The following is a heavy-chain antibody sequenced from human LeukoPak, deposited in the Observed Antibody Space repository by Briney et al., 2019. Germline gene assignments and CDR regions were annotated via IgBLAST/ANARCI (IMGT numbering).Heavy chain of an antibody. D-gene: IGHD4-17*01. J-gene: IGHJ6*03. CDR1: GYSFTSYG. CDR2: ISAYDGDT. V-gene: IGHV1-18*01. CDR3: ARDQGGDYRYYYYYYMDV. Sequence: ASVKVSCKASGYSFTSYGISWVRQAPGQGLEWMGWISAYDGDTKYAQNLQGRVTLTTDISTSTAYMELRSLRSNDTAVYYCARDQGGDYRYYYYYYMDVWGKGTTVTVSS.